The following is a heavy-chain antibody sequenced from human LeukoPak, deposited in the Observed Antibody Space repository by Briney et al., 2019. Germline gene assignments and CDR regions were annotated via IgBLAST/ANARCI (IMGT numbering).Heavy chain of an antibody. Sequence: GGSLRLSCVASGFTFSTYWMHWVRQAPGKGLLWVSRLSGDGSSTKYADSLKGRFTISRDNAKSTLFLQMNGLRGEDTAIYYCASEEGGLDVWGQGTTVTVSS. CDR1: GFTFSTYW. CDR2: LSGDGSST. CDR3: ASEEGGLDV. V-gene: IGHV3-74*03. J-gene: IGHJ6*02.